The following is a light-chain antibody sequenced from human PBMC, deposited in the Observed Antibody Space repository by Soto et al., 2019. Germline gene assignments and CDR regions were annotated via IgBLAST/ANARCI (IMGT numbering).Light chain of an antibody. J-gene: IGLJ1*01. V-gene: IGLV2-14*01. Sequence: QSALTQPASVSGSPGQSITISCTGTSSDVGGYNYVSWYQQHPGKAPKLMIYDVCNRPSGVSNRFSGSKSGNTASLTISGRQAEDEADYYCSSYTSSSTLLYVFGTGTKRTVL. CDR3: SSYTSSSTLLYV. CDR2: DVC. CDR1: SSDVGGYNY.